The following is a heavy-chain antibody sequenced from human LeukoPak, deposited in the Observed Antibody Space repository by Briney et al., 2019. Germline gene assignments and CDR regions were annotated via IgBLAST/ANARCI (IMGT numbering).Heavy chain of an antibody. CDR1: GGSISSYY. J-gene: IGHJ5*02. D-gene: IGHD6-6*01. Sequence: PSESLSLTCTVSGGSISSYYWSWIRQPPGKGLEWSGYIYYSGSTYYNPSLKSRVTISLDTSKNQFSLMLSSVTAADTAVYYCARVSSSSFDPWGQGTLVTVSS. CDR3: ARVSSSSFDP. V-gene: IGHV4-59*01. CDR2: IYYSGST.